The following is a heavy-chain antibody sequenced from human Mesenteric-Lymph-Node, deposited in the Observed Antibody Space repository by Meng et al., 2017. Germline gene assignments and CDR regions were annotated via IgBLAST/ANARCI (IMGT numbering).Heavy chain of an antibody. D-gene: IGHD3-10*01. V-gene: IGHV3-30*04. CDR2: ISHDGSNK. CDR3: ARLAGGLPGRRLSETADY. Sequence: GESLKISCAASGFTFSSYEMNWVRQAPGKGLDWVAAISHDGSNKHYADSVKGRFTLSRDNSENTLSLQMGSLRAEDTAVYYGARLAGGLPGRRLSETADYWGQGTLVTVSS. J-gene: IGHJ4*01. CDR1: GFTFSSYE.